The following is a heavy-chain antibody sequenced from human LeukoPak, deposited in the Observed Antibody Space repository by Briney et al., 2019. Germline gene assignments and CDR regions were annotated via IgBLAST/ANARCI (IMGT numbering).Heavy chain of an antibody. D-gene: IGHD3-9*01. CDR3: ASPGDNYAILGLDY. Sequence: GVSLSLPCAASGLTLSKYWMQWVRHAPGKGLVWVSRISREGTTTAYADSVKGRYTISRDSAKNMLYLQMNSLRVEDTAMYYCASPGDNYAILGLDYWSQGTLVTVSS. V-gene: IGHV3-74*01. CDR2: ISREGTTT. CDR1: GLTLSKYW. J-gene: IGHJ4*02.